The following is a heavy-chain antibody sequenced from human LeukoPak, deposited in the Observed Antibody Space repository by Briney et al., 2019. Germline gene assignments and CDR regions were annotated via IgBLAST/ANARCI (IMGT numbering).Heavy chain of an antibody. CDR1: GFTFDDYG. J-gene: IGHJ4*02. CDR3: AKDIARATVPPYPPKVLDY. V-gene: IGHV3-20*04. CDR2: INWNSGVT. Sequence: PGGSLRLSCAASGFTFDDYGMSWVRQVPGRGLEWICGINWNSGVTGYADSVKGRFNISRDNAKNSLFLQMNSLRAEDTAVYYCAKDIARATVPPYPPKVLDYWGQGTLVTVSS. D-gene: IGHD4-17*01.